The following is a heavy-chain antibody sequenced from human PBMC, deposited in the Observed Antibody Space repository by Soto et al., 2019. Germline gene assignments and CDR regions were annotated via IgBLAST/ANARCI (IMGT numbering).Heavy chain of an antibody. D-gene: IGHD2-2*01. CDR3: ARQRVIPAQYYFDS. Sequence: PSETLSLTCFVSGGSVSRGSYYWTWIRHPPGKGLEWIGHILDSGTTDYNPSLKSRVTMSVDTSKNQFPLNLRSATAADTAVYYCARQRVIPAQYYFDSWGQGVVVSVSS. CDR1: GGSVSRGSYY. J-gene: IGHJ4*02. V-gene: IGHV4-61*01. CDR2: ILDSGTT.